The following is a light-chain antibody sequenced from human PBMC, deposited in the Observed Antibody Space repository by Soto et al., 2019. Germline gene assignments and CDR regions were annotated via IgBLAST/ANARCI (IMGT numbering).Light chain of an antibody. Sequence: ESALTQSPGTLSLSPGERATLSCRASQSISSSYLAWYQQKPGQAPRLLIYGASSRATGIPDRFSGSGSGTDFTLTISRLEPEDFAVYYCQQFGSPLTFGQGTKVEIK. J-gene: IGKJ1*01. CDR3: QQFGSPLT. V-gene: IGKV3-20*01. CDR2: GAS. CDR1: QSISSSY.